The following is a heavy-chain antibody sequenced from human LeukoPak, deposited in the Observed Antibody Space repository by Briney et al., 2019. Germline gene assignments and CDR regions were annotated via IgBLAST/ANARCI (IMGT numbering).Heavy chain of an antibody. CDR3: ARVTTENYVFYYFGH. D-gene: IGHD1-1*01. V-gene: IGHV1-2*02. CDR2: INPNSGGT. CDR1: GYTFTGYY. Sequence: ASVKVSCEASGYTFTGYYMHWVRQAPGQGLEWMGWINPNSGGTNYAQKFQGRVTMTRDTSISTAYMELSRLRSDDTAVYYCARVTTENYVFYYFGHWGQGTLVTVSS. J-gene: IGHJ4*02.